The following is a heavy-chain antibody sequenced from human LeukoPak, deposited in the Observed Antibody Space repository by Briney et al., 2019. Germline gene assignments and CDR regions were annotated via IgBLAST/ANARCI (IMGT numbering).Heavy chain of an antibody. CDR2: ISSSSSYI. CDR3: AREVSSSWYNWFDP. V-gene: IGHV3-21*01. Sequence: GGSLRLSCAASGFTFSSYSMNWVRQAPGTGLEWVSSISSSSSYIYYADSVKGRFTISRDNAKNSLYLQMNSLRAEDTAVYYCAREVSSSWYNWFDPWGQGTLVTVSS. CDR1: GFTFSSYS. D-gene: IGHD6-13*01. J-gene: IGHJ5*02.